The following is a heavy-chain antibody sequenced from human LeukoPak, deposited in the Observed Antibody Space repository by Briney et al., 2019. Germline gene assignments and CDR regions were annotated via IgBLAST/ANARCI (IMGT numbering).Heavy chain of an antibody. V-gene: IGHV4-39*07. D-gene: IGHD6-6*01. CDR3: ARASLPSTSSPAGAAFDI. CDR2: IYYSGST. CDR1: GGSISSSSYY. Sequence: SGTLSLTCTVSGGSISSSSYYWGWIRQPPGKGLEWIGSIYYSGSTYYNPSLKSRVTISVDTSKNQFSLKLSSVTAADTAVYYCARASLPSTSSPAGAAFDIWGQGTMVTVSS. J-gene: IGHJ3*02.